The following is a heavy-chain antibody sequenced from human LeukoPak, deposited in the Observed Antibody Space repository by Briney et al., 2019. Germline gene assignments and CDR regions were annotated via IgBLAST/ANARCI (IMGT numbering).Heavy chain of an antibody. CDR3: ARYPLDHWYFDL. Sequence: ASVQVSCQASGYTFTGYYMHWVRQAPGQGLEWMGRINPNSGGTNYAQKFQGRVTMTRDTSISTAYMELSRLRSDDTAVYYCARYPLDHWYFDLWGRGTPVTVSS. CDR1: GYTFTGYY. V-gene: IGHV1-2*06. D-gene: IGHD6-6*01. J-gene: IGHJ2*01. CDR2: INPNSGGT.